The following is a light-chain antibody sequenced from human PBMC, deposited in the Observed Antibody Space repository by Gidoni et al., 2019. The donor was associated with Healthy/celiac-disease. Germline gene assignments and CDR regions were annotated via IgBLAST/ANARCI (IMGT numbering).Light chain of an antibody. J-gene: IGKJ4*01. Sequence: VLPQSPATLSLSPGERATLSCRASQSVSSYLSWYQQKPGQAPKLLIYDASNLDTGIPARFSGSGSGTDFTLTISSLEPEDFAVYYCQQRSNWPPLTFGGGTKVEIK. V-gene: IGKV3-11*01. CDR2: DAS. CDR3: QQRSNWPPLT. CDR1: QSVSSY.